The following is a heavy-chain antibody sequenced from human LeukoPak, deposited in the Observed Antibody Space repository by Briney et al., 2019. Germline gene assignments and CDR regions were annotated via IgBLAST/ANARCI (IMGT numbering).Heavy chain of an antibody. CDR3: ARGRGRRENNWFDT. CDR2: IYYSGST. Sequence: SETLSLTCTVSGGSISSYYWSWIRQPPGKGLEWIGYIYYSGSTNYNPSLKSRVTISVDTSKNQFSLKLSSVTAADTAVYYCARGRGRRENNWFDTWGQGTLVTVSS. J-gene: IGHJ5*02. CDR1: GGSISSYY. V-gene: IGHV4-59*01. D-gene: IGHD1-26*01.